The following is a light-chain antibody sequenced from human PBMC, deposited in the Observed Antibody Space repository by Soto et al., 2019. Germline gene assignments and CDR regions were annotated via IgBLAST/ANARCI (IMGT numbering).Light chain of an antibody. Sequence: DIQMTQSPSTLSASVGDRVTITCRASQSVTNWLAWYQQKPGKAPNLLIYDASRLQSGIPSRFSGSGSGTDFTLTISSLQPDDFATYYCQQYTAYTYTFGQGTKLEIK. J-gene: IGKJ2*01. V-gene: IGKV1-5*01. CDR2: DAS. CDR1: QSVTNW. CDR3: QQYTAYTYT.